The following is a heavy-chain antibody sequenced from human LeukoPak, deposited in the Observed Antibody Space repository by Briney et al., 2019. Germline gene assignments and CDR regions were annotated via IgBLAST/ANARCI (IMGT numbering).Heavy chain of an antibody. CDR1: GFTFSSYA. Sequence: GGSLRLSCAASGFTFSSYAMSWVRQAPGKGLEWVSAISGSGGSTYYADSVKSRFTISRDNSKNTLYLKMNSLRAEDTAVYYCAKRTKLELCLAYWGQGTLVTVSS. D-gene: IGHD1-7*01. CDR2: ISGSGGST. CDR3: AKRTKLELCLAY. V-gene: IGHV3-23*01. J-gene: IGHJ4*02.